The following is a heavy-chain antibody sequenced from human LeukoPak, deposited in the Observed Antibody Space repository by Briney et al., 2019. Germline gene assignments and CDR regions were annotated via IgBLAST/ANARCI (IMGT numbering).Heavy chain of an antibody. CDR3: ARAYFAYNWNYVVLGAFDI. CDR2: IYYTGTT. D-gene: IGHD1-7*01. J-gene: IGHJ3*02. Sequence: SETLSLTCTVSGGSISSSSYYWGWIRQPPGKGLQWIGNIYYTGTTYYNPSLKSRITISLDTSKNQFSLKLTSVTAADTAVYYCARAYFAYNWNYVVLGAFDIWGQGTMVTVSS. V-gene: IGHV4-39*07. CDR1: GGSISSSSYY.